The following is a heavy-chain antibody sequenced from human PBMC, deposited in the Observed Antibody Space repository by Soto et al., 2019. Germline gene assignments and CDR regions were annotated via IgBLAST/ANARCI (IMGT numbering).Heavy chain of an antibody. Sequence: QVQLQESGPGLVKPSETLSLTCTVSGGSISSYYWSWIRQPPGKGLEWIGYIYYSGSTNYNPSLKSRVTISVDTSKNQFPLKLSSVTAADTAVYYCARHVWISTQWLGIDYWGQGTLVTVSS. J-gene: IGHJ4*02. V-gene: IGHV4-59*08. CDR1: GGSISSYY. CDR2: IYYSGST. CDR3: ARHVWISTQWLGIDY. D-gene: IGHD6-19*01.